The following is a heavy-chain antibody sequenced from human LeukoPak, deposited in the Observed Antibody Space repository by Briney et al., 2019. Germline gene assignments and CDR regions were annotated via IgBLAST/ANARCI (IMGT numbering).Heavy chain of an antibody. Sequence: YYSGSTNYTPSLKSRVTISVDTSKNQFSLKLSSVTAADTAVYYCARESGYSYGSYYYGMDVWGQGTTVTVSS. D-gene: IGHD5-18*01. V-gene: IGHV4-59*01. J-gene: IGHJ6*02. CDR2: YYSGST. CDR3: ARESGYSYGSYYYGMDV.